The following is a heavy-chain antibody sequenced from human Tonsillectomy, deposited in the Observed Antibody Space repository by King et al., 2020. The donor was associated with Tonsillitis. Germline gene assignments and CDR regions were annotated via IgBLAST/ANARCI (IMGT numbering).Heavy chain of an antibody. CDR1: GFIFSGSP. CDR2: IRGKANNYAP. D-gene: IGHD3-10*01. Sequence: VQLVESGGGLVQPGGSLKVSCAASGFIFSGSPIHWVRQASGKGLEWVAYIRGKANNYAPAYAASVKGRFTISRDDSNSTAYLQMNSLKAEDTAVYYCTRQFEFAHTDCGGQGTLVTVSS. CDR3: TRQFEFAHTDC. J-gene: IGHJ4*02. V-gene: IGHV3-73*02.